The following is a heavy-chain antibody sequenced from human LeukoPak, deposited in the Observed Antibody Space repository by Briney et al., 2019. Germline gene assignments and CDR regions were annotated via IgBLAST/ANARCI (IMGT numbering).Heavy chain of an antibody. V-gene: IGHV3-30*04. CDR3: ARDIAVAGDFNSPSDFDY. CDR2: ISYDGSNK. D-gene: IGHD6-19*01. Sequence: GGSLRLSCAASGFTFSSYAMHWVRQAPGKGLEWVAVISYDGSNKYYADSVKGQFTISRDNSKNTLYLQMNSLRAEDTAVYYCARDIAVAGDFNSPSDFDYWGQGTLVTVSS. CDR1: GFTFSSYA. J-gene: IGHJ4*02.